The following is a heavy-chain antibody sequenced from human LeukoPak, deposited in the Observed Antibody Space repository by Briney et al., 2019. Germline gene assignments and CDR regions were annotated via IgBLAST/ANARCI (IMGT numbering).Heavy chain of an antibody. CDR1: GYTFTSYD. D-gene: IGHD6-19*01. CDR3: ARDSSGWYHWFDP. Sequence: ASVKVSCKASGYTFTSYDINWVRQATGQGLEWMGWMNPNRGNSGYAQKFQGRVTMTRNTSISTAYMELSSLRSEDTAVYYCARDSSGWYHWFDPWGQGTLVTVSS. CDR2: MNPNRGNS. V-gene: IGHV1-8*01. J-gene: IGHJ5*02.